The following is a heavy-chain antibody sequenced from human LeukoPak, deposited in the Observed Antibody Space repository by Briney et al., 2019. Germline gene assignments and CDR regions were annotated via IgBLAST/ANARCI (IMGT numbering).Heavy chain of an antibody. CDR1: GYSISSGYY. CDR3: ARDSAKLGYFDY. J-gene: IGHJ4*02. D-gene: IGHD3-16*01. V-gene: IGHV4-38-2*02. Sequence: PSETLSLTCTVSGYSISSGYYWGWIRQPPGKGLEWIGSIYHSESTYYNPSLKSRVTISVDTSKNQFSLKLSSVPAADTAVYYCARDSAKLGYFDYWGQGTLVTVSS. CDR2: IYHSEST.